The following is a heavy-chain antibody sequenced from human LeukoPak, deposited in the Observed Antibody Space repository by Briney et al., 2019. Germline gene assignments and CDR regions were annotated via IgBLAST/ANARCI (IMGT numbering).Heavy chain of an antibody. V-gene: IGHV4-34*01. CDR3: ARRDIVATIY. CDR2: INHSGST. Sequence: SETLSLTCTVSGGSISSYYWSWIRQPAGKGLEWIGEINHSGSTNYNPSLKSRVTISVDTSKNQFSLKLSSVTAADTAVYYCARRDIVATIYWGQGTLVTVSS. D-gene: IGHD5-12*01. CDR1: GGSISSYY. J-gene: IGHJ4*02.